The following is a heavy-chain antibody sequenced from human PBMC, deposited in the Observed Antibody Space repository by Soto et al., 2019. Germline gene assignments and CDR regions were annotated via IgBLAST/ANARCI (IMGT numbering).Heavy chain of an antibody. J-gene: IGHJ6*02. CDR1: GGTFSSYA. D-gene: IGHD6-13*01. CDR3: ARFDAGAYSSSWSGYYYYGMDV. V-gene: IGHV1-69*06. CDR2: IIPIFGTA. Sequence: ASVKVSCKASGGTFSSYAISWVRQAPGQGLEWMGGIIPIFGTANYAQKFQGRVTITADKSTSTAYMELSSLRSEDTAVYYCARFDAGAYSSSWSGYYYYGMDVWGQGTTVTVSS.